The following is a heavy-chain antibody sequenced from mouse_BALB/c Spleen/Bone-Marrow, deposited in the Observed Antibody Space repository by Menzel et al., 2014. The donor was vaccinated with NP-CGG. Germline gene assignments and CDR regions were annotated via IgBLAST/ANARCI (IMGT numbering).Heavy chain of an antibody. J-gene: IGHJ4*01. CDR1: GFSLTSYG. D-gene: IGHD2-3*01. CDR2: IWAGGST. V-gene: IGHV2-9*02. Sequence: VHLVESGPGLVAPSQSLSITCTVSGFSLTSYGVHWVRQPPGKGLEWLGVIWAGGSTNYNSALMSRLNISKDNSKSQVFLKMNSLQTDDTAMYYCARDNGYYVDYAMDYWGQGTSVTVSS. CDR3: ARDNGYYVDYAMDY.